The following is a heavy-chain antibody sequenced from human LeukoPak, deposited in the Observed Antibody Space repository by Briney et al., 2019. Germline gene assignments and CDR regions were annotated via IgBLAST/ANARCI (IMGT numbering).Heavy chain of an antibody. CDR2: IGTAGDT. J-gene: IGHJ4*02. CDR3: AKDRSPLVIGRGYFDY. V-gene: IGHV3-13*01. Sequence: GGSLRLSCAASGFTFSSYDMHWVRQATGKGLEWVSAIGTAGDTYYPGSVKGRFTISRENAKNSLYLQMNSLRAEDTALYYCAKDRSPLVIGRGYFDYWGQGTLVTVSS. D-gene: IGHD3-10*01. CDR1: GFTFSSYD.